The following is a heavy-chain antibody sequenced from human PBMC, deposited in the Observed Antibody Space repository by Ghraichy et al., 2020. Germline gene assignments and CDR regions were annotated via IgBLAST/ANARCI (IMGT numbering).Heavy chain of an antibody. D-gene: IGHD5-18*01. CDR2: ISSSSSYI. CDR1: GFTFSSYS. CDR3: ARDSPDTAMVSGYFQH. Sequence: GGSLRLSCAASGFTFSSYSMNWVRQAPGKGLEWVSSISSSSSYIYYADSVKGRFTISRDNAKNSLYLQMNSLRAEDTAVYYCARDSPDTAMVSGYFQHWGQGTLVTVSS. V-gene: IGHV3-21*01. J-gene: IGHJ1*01.